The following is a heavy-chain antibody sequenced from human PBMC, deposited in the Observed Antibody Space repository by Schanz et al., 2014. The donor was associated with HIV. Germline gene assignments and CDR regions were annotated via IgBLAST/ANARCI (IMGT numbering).Heavy chain of an antibody. CDR3: ARVPRWLQPHFDY. V-gene: IGHV3-9*01. D-gene: IGHD5-12*01. CDR1: GFTFDDYA. Sequence: EVQLVESGGALVQPGRSLRLSCAASGFTFDDYAMHWVRQAPGKGMEWVSVISWNSGSIGYADSVKGRFAISRDNAKNSLFLQMNSLRAEYTAINYCARVPRWLQPHFDYWGQGILVTVSS. J-gene: IGHJ4*02. CDR2: ISWNSGSI.